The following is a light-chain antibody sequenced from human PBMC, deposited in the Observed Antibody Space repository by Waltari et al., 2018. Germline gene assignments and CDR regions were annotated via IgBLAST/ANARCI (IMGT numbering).Light chain of an antibody. Sequence: EVVMTQSPVTLSVSPGERATLSCRASPGVSKTLAWYQHKPGQAPRLVMYDASTRASGLPARFSGTGSGREFTLTINSLQSEDVAIYYCQQYSNWPPWTFGQGTTVEIK. CDR1: PGVSKT. J-gene: IGKJ1*01. V-gene: IGKV3-15*01. CDR2: DAS. CDR3: QQYSNWPPWT.